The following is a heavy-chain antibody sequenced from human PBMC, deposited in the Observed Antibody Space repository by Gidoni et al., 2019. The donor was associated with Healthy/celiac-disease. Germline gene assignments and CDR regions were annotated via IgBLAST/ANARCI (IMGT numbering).Heavy chain of an antibody. CDR1: GGSISSSSYY. J-gene: IGHJ4*02. Sequence: QLQLQESGPGLVKPSEPLYLTCTVSGGSISSSSYYWGWIRQPPGKGLEWIGSIYYSGSTYYNPALKSRVTISVDTSKNQFSLKLSSVTAADTAVYYCARLESVAGLDYWGQGSLVTVSS. CDR2: IYYSGST. D-gene: IGHD6-19*01. CDR3: ARLESVAGLDY. V-gene: IGHV4-39*01.